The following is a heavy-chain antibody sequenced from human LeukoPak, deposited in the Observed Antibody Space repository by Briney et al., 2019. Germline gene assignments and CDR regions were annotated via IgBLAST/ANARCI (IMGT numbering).Heavy chain of an antibody. D-gene: IGHD3-22*01. CDR3: ARVTGYVIEDYFDY. CDR2: IYDSGST. V-gene: IGHV4-59*11. Sequence: TSETLSLTCTVSGDSISSHYWSWIRQPPGKGLEWIGYIYDSGSTNYNPSLKSRVTISVDTSKNQFSLKLRSVTAADTAVYYCARVTGYVIEDYFDYWGQGTLVTVSS. J-gene: IGHJ4*02. CDR1: GDSISSHY.